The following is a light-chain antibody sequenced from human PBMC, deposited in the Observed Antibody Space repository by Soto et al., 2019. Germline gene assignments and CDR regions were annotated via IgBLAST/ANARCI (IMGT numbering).Light chain of an antibody. J-gene: IGKJ1*01. V-gene: IGKV3-15*01. CDR2: GAS. Sequence: EIVMTQSPATLSVSPVDRATLSFRASQSVSSNLAWYQQKPGQAPRLLIYGASTRATGIPARFSGSGSGTDFTLSISRLEPEDFAVYYCQQYGSLSWTFGQGTKGDNK. CDR1: QSVSSN. CDR3: QQYGSLSWT.